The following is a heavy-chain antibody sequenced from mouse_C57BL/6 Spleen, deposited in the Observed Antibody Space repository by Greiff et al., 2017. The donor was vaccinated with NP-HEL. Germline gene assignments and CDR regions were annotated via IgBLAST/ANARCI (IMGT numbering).Heavy chain of an antibody. V-gene: IGHV5-16*01. CDR3: ARGDYDYGGYFDY. CDR2: INYDGSST. Sequence: EVNVVESEGGLVQPGSSMKLSCTASGFTFSDYYMAWVRQVPEKGLEWVANINYDGSSTYYLDSLKSRFIISRDNAKNILYLQMSSLKSEDTATYYCARGDYDYGGYFDYWGQGTTLTVSS. D-gene: IGHD2-4*01. J-gene: IGHJ2*01. CDR1: GFTFSDYY.